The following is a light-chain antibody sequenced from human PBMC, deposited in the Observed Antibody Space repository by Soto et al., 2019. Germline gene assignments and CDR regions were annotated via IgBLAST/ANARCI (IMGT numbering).Light chain of an antibody. CDR1: QSFSSY. CDR2: DAS. Sequence: EIVLTQSPATPSLSPGERVTLSCRASQSFSSYLAWYQQKPGQAPRLLIYDASKRATGIPARFSGRGSGTEFTLTISSLEPEDFAVYYCQQRSNWPPVITFGQGTRLEIK. CDR3: QQRSNWPPVIT. V-gene: IGKV3-11*01. J-gene: IGKJ5*01.